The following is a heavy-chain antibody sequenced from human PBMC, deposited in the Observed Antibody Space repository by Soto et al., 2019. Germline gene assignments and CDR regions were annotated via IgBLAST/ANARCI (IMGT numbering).Heavy chain of an antibody. Sequence: GRSLRVSSAASGWNFMTYPMVGVRQAPGKGLEWISAISGRIGDTAYSYSVRGRFNLSRDSSTYRMYLQMNNLGAEDTAVYYCGVQFDYWCQGT. CDR3: GVQFDY. J-gene: IGHJ4*02. CDR1: GWNFMTYP. V-gene: IGHV3-23*01. CDR2: ISGRIGDT.